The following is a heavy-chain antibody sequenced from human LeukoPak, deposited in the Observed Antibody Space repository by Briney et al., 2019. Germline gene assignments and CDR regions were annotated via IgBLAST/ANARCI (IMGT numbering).Heavy chain of an antibody. V-gene: IGHV5-51*01. CDR1: GYSFTNYW. CDR2: IYPGDSDT. D-gene: IGHD3-10*01. Sequence: GESLKISCKGSGYSFTNYWIGWVRQMPGKGLELMGLIYPGDSDTTYSPSFQDQVTISADKSITTAYLQWSSLKASDTAMYYCTRRMTRGVITSPFDSWGQGTLVSVSS. J-gene: IGHJ4*02. CDR3: TRRMTRGVITSPFDS.